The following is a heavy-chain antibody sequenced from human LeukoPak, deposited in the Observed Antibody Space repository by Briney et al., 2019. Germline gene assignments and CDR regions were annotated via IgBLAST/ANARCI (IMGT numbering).Heavy chain of an antibody. D-gene: IGHD2-15*01. CDR1: GGSLSSYY. J-gene: IGHJ6*03. V-gene: IGHV4-59*01. CDR2: IYYSGST. Sequence: SETLSLTCTDSGGSLSSYYWSWVRQPPGKGGEWRGYIYYSGSTNYNPSLKSGVTISVDTTKKKSSLTLRCVDAADTAVYYCARTTEEYCRGRSCYSYYYYMDVWGKGTTVTVSS. CDR3: ARTTEEYCRGRSCYSYYYYMDV.